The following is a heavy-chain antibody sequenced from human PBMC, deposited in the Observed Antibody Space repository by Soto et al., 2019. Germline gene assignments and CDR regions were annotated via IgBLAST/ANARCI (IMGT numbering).Heavy chain of an antibody. CDR1: GYSFTSYW. D-gene: IGHD3-9*01. CDR2: IYPGDSDT. Sequence: PGESLKISCKGSGYSFTSYWIGWVRQMPGKGLEWMGIIYPGDSDTRYSPSFQGQVTISADKSISTAYLQWSSLKASDTAMYYCARSGYDILTGYYKDYWGQGTLVTSPQ. V-gene: IGHV5-51*01. J-gene: IGHJ4*02. CDR3: ARSGYDILTGYYKDY.